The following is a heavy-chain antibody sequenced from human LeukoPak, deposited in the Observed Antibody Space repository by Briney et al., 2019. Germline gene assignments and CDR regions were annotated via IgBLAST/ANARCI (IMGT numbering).Heavy chain of an antibody. J-gene: IGHJ4*02. D-gene: IGHD3-10*01. CDR1: GFTFDDYG. CDR3: ARAGYYYGSGSFGV. V-gene: IGHV3-20*01. Sequence: GGSLRLSCAVSGFTFDDYGMSWVRQAPGKGLEWVSGINWNGGSTGYADSVKGRFTISRDNAKNSLYLQMNSLRAEDTALYHCARAGYYYGSGSFGVWGQGTLVTVSS. CDR2: INWNGGST.